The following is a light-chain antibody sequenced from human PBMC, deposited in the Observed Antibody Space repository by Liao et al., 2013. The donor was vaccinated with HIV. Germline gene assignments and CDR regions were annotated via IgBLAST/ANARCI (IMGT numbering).Light chain of an antibody. CDR1: KLGDKY. V-gene: IGLV3-1*01. CDR2: HDN. CDR3: QLWDSSSDHPYV. J-gene: IGLJ1*01. Sequence: YELTQPPSVSVSPGQTASITCSGDKLGDKYACWYQQKPGQSPMLVIYHDNKRPSGIPERFSGSNSGNTATLTISGVEPGDEADYYCQLWDSSSDHPYVFGTGTQVTVL.